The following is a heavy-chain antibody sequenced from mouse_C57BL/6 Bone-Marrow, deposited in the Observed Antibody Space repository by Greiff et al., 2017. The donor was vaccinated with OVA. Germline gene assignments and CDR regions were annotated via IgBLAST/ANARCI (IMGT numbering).Heavy chain of an antibody. J-gene: IGHJ3*01. CDR2: ISSGGSYT. CDR1: GFTFSSYG. CDR3: ARQSWAWFAY. Sequence: EVKVVESGGDLVKPGGSLKLSCAASGFTFSSYGMSWVRQTPDKRLEWVATISSGGSYTYYPDSVKGRFTISRDNAKNTLYLQMSSLKSEDTAMYYCARQSWAWFAYWGQGTLVTVSA. V-gene: IGHV5-6*01. D-gene: IGHD4-1*01.